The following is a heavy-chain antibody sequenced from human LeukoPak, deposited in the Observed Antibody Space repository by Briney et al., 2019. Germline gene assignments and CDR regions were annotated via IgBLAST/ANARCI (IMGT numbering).Heavy chain of an antibody. CDR1: GGSISSYY. CDR2: IYYSGST. Sequence: KPSETLSLTCTVSGGSISSYYWSWIRQPPGKGLEWIGYIYYSGSTNYNPSLKSRVTISVDTSKNQFSLKLSSVTAADTAVYYCARVIVTTYWYFGLWGRGTLVTVSS. V-gene: IGHV4-59*01. CDR3: ARVIVTTYWYFGL. J-gene: IGHJ2*01. D-gene: IGHD3-22*01.